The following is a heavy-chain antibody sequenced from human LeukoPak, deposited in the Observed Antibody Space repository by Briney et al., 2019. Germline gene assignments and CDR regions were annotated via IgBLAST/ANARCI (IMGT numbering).Heavy chain of an antibody. CDR2: INPNSGGT. V-gene: IGHV1-2*02. Sequence: ASVKVPCKASGYTFTGYYMHWVRQAPGQGLEWMGWINPNSGGTNYAQKFQGRVTMTRDTSISTAYMELSRLRSDDTAVYYCARDSWEDYYYYYMDVWGKGTTVTVSS. CDR3: ARDSWEDYYYYYMDV. CDR1: GYTFTGYY. J-gene: IGHJ6*03. D-gene: IGHD1-26*01.